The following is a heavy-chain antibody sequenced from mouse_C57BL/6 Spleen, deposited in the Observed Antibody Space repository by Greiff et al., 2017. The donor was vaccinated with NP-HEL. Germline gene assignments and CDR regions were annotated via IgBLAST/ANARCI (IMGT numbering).Heavy chain of an antibody. CDR1: GYTFTSYW. D-gene: IGHD2-4*01. CDR3: ARENYDYPWFAY. V-gene: IGHV1-64*01. J-gene: IGHJ3*01. CDR2: IHPNSGST. Sequence: QVQLQQPGAELVKPGASVKLSCKASGYTFTSYWMHWVKQRPGQGLEWIGMIHPNSGSTNYNEKFTSKATLTVDKSSSTAYMQLSSLTSEDSAVYYCARENYDYPWFAYWGQGTLVTVSA.